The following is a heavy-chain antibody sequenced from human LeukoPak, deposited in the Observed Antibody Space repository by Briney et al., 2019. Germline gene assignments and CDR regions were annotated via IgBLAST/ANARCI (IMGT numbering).Heavy chain of an antibody. V-gene: IGHV1-2*02. CDR2: INPNDGDT. CDR3: AIANFLYCSSTTCLFDY. Sequence: ASVTVPCKASGYTFTDYYMHWVRQAPGQGFEWMGWINPNDGDTNYAQKFQGRVTMTRDTSISTAHMEVSRLRSDDTPVYYCAIANFLYCSSTTCLFDYWGQGTLVTVSS. CDR1: GYTFTDYY. D-gene: IGHD2-2*01. J-gene: IGHJ4*02.